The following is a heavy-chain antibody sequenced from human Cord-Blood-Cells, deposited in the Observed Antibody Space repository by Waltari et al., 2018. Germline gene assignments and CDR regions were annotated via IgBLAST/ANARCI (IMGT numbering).Heavy chain of an antibody. CDR2: ISYDGSNK. CDR3: VREEGYDFWSGYYNNWFDP. V-gene: IGHV3-30*04. CDR1: GFTFSSYA. Sequence: QVQLVESGGGVVQPGRSLRLSCAASGFTFSSYAMHWVRQAPGKGLEWVAVISYDGSNKYYADSVKGRFTISRDNSKNTLYLQMNSLRAEDTAVYYCVREEGYDFWSGYYNNWFDPWGQGTLVTVSS. D-gene: IGHD3-3*01. J-gene: IGHJ5*02.